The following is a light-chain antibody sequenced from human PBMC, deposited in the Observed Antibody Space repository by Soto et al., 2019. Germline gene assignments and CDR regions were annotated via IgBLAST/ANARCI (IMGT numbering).Light chain of an antibody. J-gene: IGKJ1*01. CDR2: KAS. CDR3: QQYNTYWT. CDR1: QSISYW. V-gene: IGKV1-5*03. Sequence: DIQMTQSPSTLSAPVGDRVTITCRASQSISYWLAWYQQKPGKAPNLLIYKASSLESGVPSRFSGSGSGTEFTITISSLQPDDFATYYCQQYNTYWTFGQGTKVEIK.